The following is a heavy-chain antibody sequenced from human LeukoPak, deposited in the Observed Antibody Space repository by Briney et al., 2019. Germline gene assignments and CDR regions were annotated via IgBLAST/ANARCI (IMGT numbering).Heavy chain of an antibody. CDR3: ARGYLSCDY. CDR1: GGSFSGYY. Sequence: SETLSLTCAVYGGSFSGYYWSWIRQPPGKGLEWIGEINHSGSTNYNPSLKSRVTISVGTSKNQFSLKLSSVTAADTAVYYCARGYLSCDYWGQGTLVTVSS. V-gene: IGHV4-34*01. J-gene: IGHJ4*02. CDR2: INHSGST.